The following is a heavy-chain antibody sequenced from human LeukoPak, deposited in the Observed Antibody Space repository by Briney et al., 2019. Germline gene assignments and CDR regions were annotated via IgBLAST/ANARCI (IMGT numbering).Heavy chain of an antibody. CDR2: ISSYNGNT. Sequence: ASVKVSCKASGYTFTSYGISWVRQAPGQGLEWMGWISSYNGNTNYAQTLQGRVTMTTDTSTSTAYMELSRLRLDNTALYYCERDTFSTIDYYYYGMDVWGKGTTVTVSS. D-gene: IGHD3-16*01. V-gene: IGHV1-18*01. CDR1: GYTFTSYG. J-gene: IGHJ6*04. CDR3: ERDTFSTIDYYYYGMDV.